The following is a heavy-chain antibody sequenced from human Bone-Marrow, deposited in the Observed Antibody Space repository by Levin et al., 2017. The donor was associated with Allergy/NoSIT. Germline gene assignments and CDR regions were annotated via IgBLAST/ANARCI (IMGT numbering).Heavy chain of an antibody. D-gene: IGHD6-19*01. CDR3: ARGGYSSGWGKFDP. Sequence: SQTLSLTCAISGDRVSSNSAAWNWIRQSPSRGLEWLGRTYYRSKWYNDYAVSVKSRITINPDTSKNQFSLQPNSVTPEDTAVYYCARGGYSSGWGKFDPWGQGTLVTVSS. CDR1: GDRVSSNSAA. J-gene: IGHJ5*02. CDR2: TYYRSKWYN. V-gene: IGHV6-1*01.